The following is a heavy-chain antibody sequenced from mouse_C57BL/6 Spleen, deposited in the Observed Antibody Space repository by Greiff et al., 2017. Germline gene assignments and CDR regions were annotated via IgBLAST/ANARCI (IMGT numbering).Heavy chain of an antibody. V-gene: IGHV14-4*01. CDR2: IDPENGDT. D-gene: IGHD2-12*01. CDR1: GFNIKDDY. J-gene: IGHJ3*01. CDR3: TTNYCSFAY. Sequence: SGAELVRPGASVKLSCTASGFNIKDDYMHWVKQRPEQGLEWIGWIDPENGDTEYASKFQGKATITADTSSNTAYLQLSSLTSEDTAVYYCTTNYCSFAYWGQGTLVTVSA.